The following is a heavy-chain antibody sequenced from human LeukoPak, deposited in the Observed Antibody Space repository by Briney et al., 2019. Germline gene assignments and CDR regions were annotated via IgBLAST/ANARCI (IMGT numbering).Heavy chain of an antibody. CDR1: GYTFTSYG. CDR3: SREFPFCGADCFSGVFDI. CDR2: ISAYNGNT. J-gene: IGHJ3*02. D-gene: IGHD2-21*02. Sequence: GASVKVSCKASGYTFTSYGISWVRQAPGQGLEWMGWISAYNGNTNYAQNFQGRLTMTTDTSTTTAYMELRSLRSDDTAVYYCSREFPFCGADCFSGVFDIWGQGTMVTVS. V-gene: IGHV1-18*01.